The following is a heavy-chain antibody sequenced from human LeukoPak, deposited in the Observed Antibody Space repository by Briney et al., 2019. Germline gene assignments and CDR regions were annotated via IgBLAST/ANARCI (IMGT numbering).Heavy chain of an antibody. Sequence: GGSLRLSCAASGFTFRSYAMSWVRQAPGKGLEWVSISGGGDIADYADSVKGRFTLSRDISKNTLYLQMNSLRAEDTAVYYCARDSSGSDHFDNWGQGTLVTVSS. J-gene: IGHJ4*02. V-gene: IGHV3-23*01. CDR3: ARDSSGSDHFDN. CDR1: GFTFRSYA. D-gene: IGHD3-10*01. CDR2: SGGGDIA.